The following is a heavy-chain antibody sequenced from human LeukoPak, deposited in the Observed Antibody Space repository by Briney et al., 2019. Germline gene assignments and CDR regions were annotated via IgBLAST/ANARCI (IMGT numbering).Heavy chain of an antibody. V-gene: IGHV1-46*01. CDR1: GYTFTSYY. CDR2: INPSGGST. Sequence: ASVKVSFKASGYTFTSYYMHWVRQAPGQGLEWMGIINPSGGSTSYAQKFQGRVTMTRDMSTSTVYMELSSLRSEDTAVYYCARVRGYGRSVDAFDIWGQGTMVTVSS. D-gene: IGHD5-12*01. CDR3: ARVRGYGRSVDAFDI. J-gene: IGHJ3*02.